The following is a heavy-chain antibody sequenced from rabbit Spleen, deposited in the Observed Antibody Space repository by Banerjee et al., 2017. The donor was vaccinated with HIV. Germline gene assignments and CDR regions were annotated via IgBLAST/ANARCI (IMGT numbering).Heavy chain of an antibody. J-gene: IGHJ6*01. Sequence: QQQLEESGGGLVKPGGTLTLTCTASGFSFSNIYWICWVRQAPGKGLEWIACIDTGDGDTYYANWAKGRFTISKTSSTTVTLQMTSLTAADTATYFCARDSGTSFSSYGMDLWGPGTLVTVS. V-gene: IGHV1S45*01. CDR2: IDTGDGDT. CDR3: ARDSGTSFSSYGMDL. CDR1: GFSFSNIYW. D-gene: IGHD8-1*01.